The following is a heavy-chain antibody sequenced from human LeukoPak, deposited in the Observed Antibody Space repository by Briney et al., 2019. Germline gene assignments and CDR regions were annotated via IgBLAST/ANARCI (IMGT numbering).Heavy chain of an antibody. D-gene: IGHD6-19*01. J-gene: IGHJ4*02. CDR3: AKEAGSGWRYFDN. V-gene: IGHV3-33*06. CDR1: GFTFRTFA. Sequence: GGSLRLSCAASGFTFRTFAIDCVRQAPGKGLEWVAAILFDGTDGPDKNYADSVRGRFLISRDNSKNTLFLKMNSLGAEDTAVYYCAKEAGSGWRYFDNWGQGTLVTVSS. CDR2: ILFDGTDGPDK.